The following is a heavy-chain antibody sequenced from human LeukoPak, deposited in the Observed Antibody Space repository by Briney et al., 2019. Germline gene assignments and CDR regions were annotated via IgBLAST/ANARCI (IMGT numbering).Heavy chain of an antibody. CDR1: GFTFSTYS. V-gene: IGHV3-30*18. CDR2: ISYDGNNK. D-gene: IGHD6-19*01. CDR3: AKGIAVAGTLFGYYYYGMDV. Sequence: GGSLRLSCAASGFTFSTYSMHWVRQAPGKGLEWVAVISYDGNNKYYADSVKGRFTISRDNSKNTLYLQMNSLRAEDTAVYYCAKGIAVAGTLFGYYYYGMDVWGQGTTVTVSS. J-gene: IGHJ6*02.